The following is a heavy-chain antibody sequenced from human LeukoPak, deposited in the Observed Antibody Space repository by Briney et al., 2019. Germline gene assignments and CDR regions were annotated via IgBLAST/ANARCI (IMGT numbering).Heavy chain of an antibody. V-gene: IGHV3-9*01. CDR2: ISWNSGSI. Sequence: PGGSLRLSCAASGFTFDDYAMHWVRQAPGKGLEWVSGISWNSGSIGYADSVKGRFTISRDNAKNSLYLQMNSLRAEDTAVYYCASREGEQQLVRDAEYFQHWGQGTLVTVSS. CDR3: ASREGEQQLVRDAEYFQH. J-gene: IGHJ1*01. CDR1: GFTFDDYA. D-gene: IGHD6-13*01.